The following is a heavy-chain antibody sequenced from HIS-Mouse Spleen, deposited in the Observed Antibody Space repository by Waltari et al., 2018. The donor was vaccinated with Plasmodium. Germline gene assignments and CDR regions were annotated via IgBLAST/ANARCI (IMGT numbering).Heavy chain of an antibody. CDR3: AKGSFIGSGYDPWAFDI. D-gene: IGHD5-12*01. Sequence: VQLVESGGGVVQPGRSLRLPCAASGFTFSSYGLQWVRQAPGRGVEWVAVISYDGSNKYYADSVKGRFTISRDNSKNTLYLQMNSLRAEDTAVYYCAKGSFIGSGYDPWAFDIWGQGTMVTVSS. CDR1: GFTFSSYG. CDR2: ISYDGSNK. J-gene: IGHJ3*02. V-gene: IGHV3-30*18.